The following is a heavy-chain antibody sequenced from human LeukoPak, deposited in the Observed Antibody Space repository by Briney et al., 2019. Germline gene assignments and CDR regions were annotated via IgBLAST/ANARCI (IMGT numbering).Heavy chain of an antibody. CDR3: ARDRAAPNYYYYYMDV. J-gene: IGHJ6*03. CDR2: IKQDGSEK. Sequence: QTRGSLRLSCAASGFTFSSYWMTWVRQAPGKGLEWVANIKQDGSEKNYVDFVKGRFTISRDNAKNSLYLQMNSLRAEDTAVYYCARDRAAPNYYYYYMDVWGKGTTVTVSS. CDR1: GFTFSSYW. D-gene: IGHD3-10*01. V-gene: IGHV3-7*01.